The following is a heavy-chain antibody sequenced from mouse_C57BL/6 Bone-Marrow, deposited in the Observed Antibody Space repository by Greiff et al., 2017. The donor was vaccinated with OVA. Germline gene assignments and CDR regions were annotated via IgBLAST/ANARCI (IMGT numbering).Heavy chain of an antibody. D-gene: IGHD1-1*01. CDR3: ARDRYYGSSPYYAMDY. CDR1: GFTFSSYA. Sequence: EVQRVESGGGLVKPGGSLKLSCAASGFTFSSYAMSWVRQTPEKRLEWVATISDGGSYTYYPDNVKGRFTISRDNAKNNLYLQMSHLKSEDTAMYYCARDRYYGSSPYYAMDYWGQGTSVTVSS. V-gene: IGHV5-4*01. CDR2: ISDGGSYT. J-gene: IGHJ4*01.